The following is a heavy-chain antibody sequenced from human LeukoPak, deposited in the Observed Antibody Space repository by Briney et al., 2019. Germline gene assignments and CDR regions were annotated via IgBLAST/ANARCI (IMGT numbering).Heavy chain of an antibody. V-gene: IGHV3-53*01. J-gene: IGHJ4*02. CDR3: ARGDDSGYYDYFGY. Sequence: GGSLRLSCAASGFTVDSNYLSWVRQAPGKGLEWVSTIYTGGNTYYAASVKGRFTISRDFSKNTVFLHMNSLRAEDTAMYYCARGDDSGYYDYFGYWGQGALVTVSS. D-gene: IGHD3-22*01. CDR2: IYTGGNT. CDR1: GFTVDSNY.